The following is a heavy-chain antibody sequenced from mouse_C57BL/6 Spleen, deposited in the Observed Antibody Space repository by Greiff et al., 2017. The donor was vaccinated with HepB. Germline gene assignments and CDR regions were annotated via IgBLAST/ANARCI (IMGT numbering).Heavy chain of an antibody. CDR3: TRGELTGTVDY. CDR1: GYTFTDYE. Sequence: VQLQQSGAELVRPGASVTLSCKASGYTFTDYEMHWVKQTPVHGLEWIGAIDPETGGTAYNQKFKGKAILTADKSSSTAYMELRSLTSEDSAVYYCTRGELTGTVDYWGQGTTLTVSS. V-gene: IGHV1-15*01. J-gene: IGHJ2*01. D-gene: IGHD4-1*01. CDR2: IDPETGGT.